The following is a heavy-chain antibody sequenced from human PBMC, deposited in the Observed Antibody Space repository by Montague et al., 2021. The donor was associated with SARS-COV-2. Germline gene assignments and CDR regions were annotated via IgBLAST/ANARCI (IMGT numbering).Heavy chain of an antibody. V-gene: IGHV4-38-2*02. J-gene: IGHJ4*02. D-gene: IGHD3-10*01. CDR2: SYHSGTT. CDR3: ARAPYYGPGKPYQFDY. Sequence: SETLSLTCTVSGYSINSNYYWGWIRQPPGKGLEWIGRSYHSGTTQYHPSLKSRVTISLDTSNNHFSLKVTSVTAADTAVYYCARAPYYGPGKPYQFDYWGRGTLVTVSS. CDR1: GYSINSNYY.